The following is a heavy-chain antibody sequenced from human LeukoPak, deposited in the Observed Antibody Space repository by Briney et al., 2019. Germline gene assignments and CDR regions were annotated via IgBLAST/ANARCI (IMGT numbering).Heavy chain of an antibody. Sequence: PSETLSLTCAVSGGSFSGYYWTWIRQPPGKGLEWIGEISHSASTNYNPPLKSRVTISVETSKNQFSLKMSSVTAADTAVYYCARGSYYYYYGIDVWGQGTTVIVSS. J-gene: IGHJ6*02. V-gene: IGHV4-34*01. CDR1: GGSFSGYY. CDR2: ISHSAST. CDR3: ARGSYYYYYGIDV.